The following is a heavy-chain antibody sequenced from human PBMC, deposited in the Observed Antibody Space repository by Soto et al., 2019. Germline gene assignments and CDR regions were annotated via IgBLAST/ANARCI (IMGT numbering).Heavy chain of an antibody. CDR2: IDPSDSYT. CDR3: TRHYGLYDNMGV. D-gene: IGHD4-17*01. Sequence: GESLKISCKGSGYSFLNYWISWVRQMPGKGLEWMGRIDPSDSYTNYSPSFQGHVTISADKSISTAYLQWSSLKASDTAIYYCTRHYGLYDNMGVWGQGTTVTVSS. J-gene: IGHJ6*02. V-gene: IGHV5-10-1*01. CDR1: GYSFLNYW.